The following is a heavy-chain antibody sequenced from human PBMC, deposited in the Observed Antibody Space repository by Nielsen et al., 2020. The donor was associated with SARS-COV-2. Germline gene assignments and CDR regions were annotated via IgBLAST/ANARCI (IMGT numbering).Heavy chain of an antibody. D-gene: IGHD3-10*01. CDR2: ISANGGIT. CDR3: AKDPYYYGSGLDY. V-gene: IGHV3-23*01. CDR1: GFNFSSYA. J-gene: IGHJ4*02. Sequence: GESLKISCAASGFNFSSYATTWVRQAPGKGLEWVSSISANGGITYYADSVKGRFTISRDNSKNSLYLHMTSLTAEDTAVYYCAKDPYYYGSGLDYWGQGTLVTVSS.